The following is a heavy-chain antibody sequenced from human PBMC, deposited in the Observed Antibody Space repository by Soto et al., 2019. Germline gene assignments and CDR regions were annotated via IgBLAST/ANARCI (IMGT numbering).Heavy chain of an antibody. CDR2: INDGSEE. Sequence: QVQLVESGGGVVRPGTSLRLSCAATGFSFSAHGMHWVRQAPGKGLEWLAVINDGSEEGYADSVRGRFTISRDNARNILYLQMDNLRAEDSALYYCARDDLVVDNGLVHWGQGTLVNVSS. J-gene: IGHJ4*02. D-gene: IGHD1-1*01. CDR1: GFSFSAHG. CDR3: ARDDLVVDNGLVH. V-gene: IGHV3-33*01.